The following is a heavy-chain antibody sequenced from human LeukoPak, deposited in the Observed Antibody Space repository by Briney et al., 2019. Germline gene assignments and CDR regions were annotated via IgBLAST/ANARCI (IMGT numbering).Heavy chain of an antibody. V-gene: IGHV3-30*01. CDR3: ARGTYYYDSSGYYGY. CDR1: GFTFSTYA. CDR2: ISYDGSNK. J-gene: IGHJ4*02. Sequence: GGSLRLSCAASGFTFSTYAMHWVRQAPGKGLEWVAVISYDGSNKYNADSVKGRFTISRDNSKNTLYLQMNSLRAEDTAVYYCARGTYYYDSSGYYGYWGQGTLVTVSS. D-gene: IGHD3-22*01.